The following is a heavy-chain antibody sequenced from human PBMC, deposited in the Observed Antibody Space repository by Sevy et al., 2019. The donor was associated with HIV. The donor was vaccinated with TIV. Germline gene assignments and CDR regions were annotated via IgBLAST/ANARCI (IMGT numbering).Heavy chain of an antibody. V-gene: IGHV3-33*01. CDR1: GFTFSSAG. D-gene: IGHD6-19*01. Sequence: GGSLRLSCAASGFTFSSAGMHWVRQAPGKGLEWVAIIWDDGSKKYYADSVKGRFTISRDNSKNTVSLQMDSLRVEDTVFYYGTRDYGSGYTFYWGHGTLVTVSS. CDR3: TRDYGSGYTFY. J-gene: IGHJ4*01. CDR2: IWDDGSKK.